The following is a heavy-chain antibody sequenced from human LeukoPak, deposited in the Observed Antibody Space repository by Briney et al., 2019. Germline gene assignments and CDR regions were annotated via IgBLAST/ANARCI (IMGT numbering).Heavy chain of an antibody. V-gene: IGHV3-21*01. J-gene: IGHJ6*03. CDR2: VSSSSSYI. CDR3: ARSLERSIVTTSRGYYYMDV. D-gene: IGHD4-11*01. CDR1: GFTFSSYS. Sequence: GGSLRLSCAASGFTFSSYSMNWVRQAPGKGLEWVSSVSSSSSYIYYAESVKGRFTISRDNAKNSLYLQMNSLRAEDTAVYYCARSLERSIVTTSRGYYYMDVWGKGTTVTVSS.